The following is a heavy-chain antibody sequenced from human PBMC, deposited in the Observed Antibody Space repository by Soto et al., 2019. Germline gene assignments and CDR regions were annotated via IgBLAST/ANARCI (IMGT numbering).Heavy chain of an antibody. CDR1: GFTFSSYW. CDR3: DRGRGCSTGCHNFDY. Sequence: EVQLVESGGGLVQPGGSLRLSCAASGFTFSSYWMSWVRQAPGKGLEWGANIKQDGSEKYDVDSVKGRFTISRENAKNSLYLQMNSLSAEDTAVYYCDRGRGCSTGCHNFDYWGQGTLVTVSS. D-gene: IGHD2-2*01. J-gene: IGHJ4*02. CDR2: IKQDGSEK. V-gene: IGHV3-7*01.